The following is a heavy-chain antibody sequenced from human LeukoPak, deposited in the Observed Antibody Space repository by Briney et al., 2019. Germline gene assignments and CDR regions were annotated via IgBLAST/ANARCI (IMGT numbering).Heavy chain of an antibody. Sequence: AETLSLTCTVSGGSISSYYWSWIRQPPGKGLEWIGFVYYSGSTNYNPSLKSRVTISVDTSKNQFSLRLTSVTAADTAVYYCASPGIVAAGTDRGFDYWGQGTLVTVSS. CDR2: VYYSGST. CDR3: ASPGIVAAGTDRGFDY. J-gene: IGHJ4*02. D-gene: IGHD6-13*01. CDR1: GGSISSYY. V-gene: IGHV4-59*01.